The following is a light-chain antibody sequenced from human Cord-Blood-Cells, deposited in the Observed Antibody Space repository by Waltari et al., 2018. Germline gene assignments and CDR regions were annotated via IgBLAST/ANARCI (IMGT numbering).Light chain of an antibody. CDR2: AAT. J-gene: IGKJ2*01. CDR1: QSISSY. V-gene: IGKV1-39*01. CDR3: QQSYSTPYT. Sequence: DIQMTQSPSSLSASVGDRVTITCRASQSISSYLNWYQQKPGKVPKFLIYAATSLQSGVPLRFSGSGSGTDFTLTISSLQPEDFATYYCQQSYSTPYTFGQGTKLEIK.